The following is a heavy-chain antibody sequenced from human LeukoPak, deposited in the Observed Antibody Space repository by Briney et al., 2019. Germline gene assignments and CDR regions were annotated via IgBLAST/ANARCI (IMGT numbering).Heavy chain of an antibody. V-gene: IGHV4-59*12. CDR1: GGSISSYY. Sequence: PSETLSLTCTVSGGSISSYYWSWIRQPPGKGLEWIGYIYYSGSTNHNPSLKSRVTISVDTSKNQFSLKPSSVTAADTAVYYCARDKDYYGMDVWGQGTTVTVSS. CDR3: ARDKDYYGMDV. J-gene: IGHJ6*02. CDR2: IYYSGST.